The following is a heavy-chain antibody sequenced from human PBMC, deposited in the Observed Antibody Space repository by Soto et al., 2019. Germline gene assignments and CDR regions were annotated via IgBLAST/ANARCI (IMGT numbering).Heavy chain of an antibody. CDR2: ISWNSGSI. CDR3: AKPSSGYDFDFDY. D-gene: IGHD5-12*01. J-gene: IGHJ4*02. Sequence: GGSLRLSCAASGFTFDDYAMHWVRQAPGKGLEWVSGISWNSGSIGYADSVKGRFTISRDNAKNSLYLQMNSLRAEDTALYYCAKPSSGYDFDFDYWGQGTLVTVSS. V-gene: IGHV3-9*01. CDR1: GFTFDDYA.